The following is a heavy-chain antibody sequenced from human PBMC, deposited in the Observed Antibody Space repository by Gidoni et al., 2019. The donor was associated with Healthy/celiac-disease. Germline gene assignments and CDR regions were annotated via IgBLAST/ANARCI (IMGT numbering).Heavy chain of an antibody. CDR3: ARTQLGRKAGDYYYYYGMDV. J-gene: IGHJ6*02. CDR2: IDWDDDK. D-gene: IGHD7-27*01. CDR1: GFSLRTSGMC. V-gene: IGHV2-70*01. Sequence: QVTLRESGPALVKPTQTLTLTCTFSGFSLRTSGMCVSWIRQPPGNALEWLALIDWDDDKYYSTSLKTRLIISKDTSKNQVVLTMTNMDPVDTATYYCARTQLGRKAGDYYYYYGMDVWGQGTTVTVSS.